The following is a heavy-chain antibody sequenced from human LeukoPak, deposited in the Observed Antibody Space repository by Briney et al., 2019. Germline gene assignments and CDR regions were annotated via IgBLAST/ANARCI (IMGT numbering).Heavy chain of an antibody. J-gene: IGHJ4*02. Sequence: ASVKVSCTASGYTFTSYAMNWVRQAPGQGLEWMGWINTNTGNPTYAQGFTGRFVFSLDTSVSTAYLQISSLKAEDTAVYYCAREDILTGYYVLFDYWGQGTLVTVSS. CDR3: AREDILTGYYVLFDY. V-gene: IGHV7-4-1*02. CDR1: GYTFTSYA. D-gene: IGHD3-9*01. CDR2: INTNTGNP.